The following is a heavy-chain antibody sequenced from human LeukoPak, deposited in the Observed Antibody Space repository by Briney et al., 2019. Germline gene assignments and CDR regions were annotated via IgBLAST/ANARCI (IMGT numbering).Heavy chain of an antibody. CDR1: GYTFSSYG. V-gene: IGHV1-18*01. J-gene: IGHJ6*03. D-gene: IGHD7-27*01. Sequence: GASVKVSCKASGYTFSSYGISWVRQAPGQGLEWMGWISAYSGNTHYAQKFQGRVTMTTDTSTTTAYVELRGLRSDDTAVYYCARAEKPNWGNYYYYCMDVWGKGTTVTVSS. CDR2: ISAYSGNT. CDR3: ARAEKPNWGNYYYYCMDV.